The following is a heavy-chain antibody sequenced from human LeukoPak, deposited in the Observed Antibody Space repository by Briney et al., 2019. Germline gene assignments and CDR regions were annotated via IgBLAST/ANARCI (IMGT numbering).Heavy chain of an antibody. CDR1: GYTFNSFW. J-gene: IGHJ3*02. D-gene: IGHD6-6*01. CDR3: ARHSSSSDAFDI. CDR2: IYPGDSDT. V-gene: IGHV5-51*01. Sequence: TSGESLKISCKGSGYTFNSFWIAWVRQMPGQGLEWMGTIYPGDSDTRYSPSFQGQVTISADKSISTAYLQWSSLKASDTAMYYCARHSSSSDAFDIWGQGTMVTVSS.